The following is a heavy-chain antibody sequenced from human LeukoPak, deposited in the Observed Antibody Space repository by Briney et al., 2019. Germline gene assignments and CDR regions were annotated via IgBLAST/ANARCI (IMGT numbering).Heavy chain of an antibody. CDR3: AKYGGYCSSTSCYHSY. D-gene: IGHD2-2*01. J-gene: IGHJ4*02. Sequence: GGSLRLSCAASGFTFNNYAMNWVRQAPGKGLEHVSYISGSGDTTYYADSVKGRFTISRDNSKNTLYLQMNSLRAEDTAVYYCAKYGGYCSSTSCYHSYWGQGTLVTVSS. V-gene: IGHV3-23*01. CDR1: GFTFNNYA. CDR2: ISGSGDTT.